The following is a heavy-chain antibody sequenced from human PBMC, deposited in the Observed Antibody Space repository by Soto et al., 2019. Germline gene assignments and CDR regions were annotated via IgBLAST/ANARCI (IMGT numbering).Heavy chain of an antibody. CDR3: ARSSGGVFGIIIEGSNWLAP. J-gene: IGHJ5*02. V-gene: IGHV4-59*01. Sequence: LSLTCTVSGGSISSYYWSWIRQPPGKGLEWIGYIYYSGSTNYNPSLKSRVTISVDTSKNQFSLKLSSVTAADTAVYYCARSSGGVFGIIIEGSNWLAPWGQGSLVTVSS. CDR1: GGSISSYY. D-gene: IGHD3-16*02. CDR2: IYYSGST.